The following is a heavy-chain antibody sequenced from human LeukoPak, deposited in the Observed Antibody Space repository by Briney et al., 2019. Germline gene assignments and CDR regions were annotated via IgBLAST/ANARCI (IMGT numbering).Heavy chain of an antibody. CDR3: ARDRSRGYSYGALDY. J-gene: IGHJ4*02. V-gene: IGHV3-33*01. CDR2: IWYDGSNK. D-gene: IGHD5-18*01. CDR1: GFTISSYG. Sequence: GGSLRLSCAASGFTISSYGMHWVRQAPGKGLEWVAVIWYDGSNKYYADSVKGRFTISRDNSKNTLYLQMNSLRAEDTAVYYCARDRSRGYSYGALDYWGQGTLVTVPS.